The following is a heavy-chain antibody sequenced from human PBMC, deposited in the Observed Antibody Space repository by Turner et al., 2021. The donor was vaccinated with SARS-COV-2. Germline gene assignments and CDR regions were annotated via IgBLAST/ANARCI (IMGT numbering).Heavy chain of an antibody. CDR3: ARDRDYDLDY. CDR2: ISTRSGNT. CDR1: GYTFTSNC. V-gene: IGHV1-18*04. J-gene: IGHJ4*02. D-gene: IGHD3-16*01. Sequence: QVQLVQTAVEVKRSGASVKVSCKTSGYTFTSNCISWLRQAPGQGLEWMGWISTRSGNTNFAQNCQGRVTMTTDTTTRTAYMEMRSLRYDDTAIYYCARDRDYDLDYWGQGTLVTVSP.